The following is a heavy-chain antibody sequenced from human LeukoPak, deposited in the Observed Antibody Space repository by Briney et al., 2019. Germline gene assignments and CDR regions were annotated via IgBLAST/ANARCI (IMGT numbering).Heavy chain of an antibody. CDR1: GGTFSSYA. CDR2: IIPIFGTA. V-gene: IGHV1-69*06. J-gene: IGHJ6*03. CDR3: ARAIVEQPTYYYYYYYMDV. D-gene: IGHD6-13*01. Sequence: SVKVSCKASGGTFSSYAISWVRQAPGQGLEWMGGIIPIFGTANYAQKFQGRVTITADKSTSTAYMELSSLRSEDTAVYYCARAIVEQPTYYYYYYYMDVWGKGTTVTISS.